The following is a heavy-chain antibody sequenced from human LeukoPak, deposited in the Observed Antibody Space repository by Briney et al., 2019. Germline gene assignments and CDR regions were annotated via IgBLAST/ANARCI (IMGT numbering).Heavy chain of an antibody. CDR1: GFTFSSYS. D-gene: IGHD6-19*01. Sequence: PGGSLRLSCAASGFTFSSYSMNWVRQAPGKGLEWVSYISSSSDTIYYADSVKGRFTISRGNSKNTLFLQLSSLRDEDTAVYYCVKERTSGWYDFDFWGQGTLVTVSS. V-gene: IGHV3-48*02. J-gene: IGHJ4*02. CDR3: VKERTSGWYDFDF. CDR2: ISSSSDTI.